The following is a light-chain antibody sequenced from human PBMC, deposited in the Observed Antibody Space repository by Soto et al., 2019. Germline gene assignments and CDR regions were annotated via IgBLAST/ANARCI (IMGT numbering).Light chain of an antibody. CDR1: SSSIGSNT. J-gene: IGLJ3*02. CDR3: AAWDASLNGPV. V-gene: IGLV1-44*01. Sequence: QSVVTQPPSTSGTPGQRVTLSCSGSSSSIGSNTVNWYQQLPGRAPRLLIHSNNQRPSGVPDRFSGSKSGTSASLAISGLQSEDEADYYCAAWDASLNGPVFGGGTKLTVL. CDR2: SNN.